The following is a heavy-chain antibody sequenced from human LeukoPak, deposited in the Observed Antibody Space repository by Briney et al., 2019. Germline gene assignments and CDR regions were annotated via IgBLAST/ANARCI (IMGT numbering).Heavy chain of an antibody. D-gene: IGHD2-15*01. CDR2: ISRSGDTT. J-gene: IGHJ4*02. CDR1: GFTFANYA. Sequence: GGSLRLSCAASGFTFANYAMSWVRQAPGKGLEFVSSISRSGDTTFYADSVKGRFTISRDNSKDTLYLQMDRLRADDAAVYYCAKSRLVAAAAASDYWGQGTLVTVSS. CDR3: AKSRLVAAAAASDY. V-gene: IGHV3-23*01.